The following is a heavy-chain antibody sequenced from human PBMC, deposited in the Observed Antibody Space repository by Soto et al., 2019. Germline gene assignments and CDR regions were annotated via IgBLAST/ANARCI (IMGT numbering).Heavy chain of an antibody. CDR1: GGSFSGYY. CDR2: INHSGST. V-gene: IGHV4-34*01. D-gene: IGHD6-6*01. J-gene: IGHJ4*02. Sequence: QVQLQQWGAGLLKPSETLSLTCAVYGGSFSGYYWTWIRQPPGKGLEWIGEINHSGSTNYNPSLKSRVTITVDTSKNQFSLKLSSLTAADTAVYYCARGVGSSSVDYWGQGTLVTVSS. CDR3: ARGVGSSSVDY.